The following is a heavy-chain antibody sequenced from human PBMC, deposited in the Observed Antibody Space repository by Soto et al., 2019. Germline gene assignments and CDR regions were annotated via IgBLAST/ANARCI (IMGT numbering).Heavy chain of an antibody. V-gene: IGHV6-1*01. CDR3: ARDLTIFGVVHYYYYYGMDV. D-gene: IGHD3-3*01. CDR1: GDSVSSNSAA. Sequence: SQTLSLTCAISGDSVSSNSAAWNWIRQSPSRGLEWLGRTYYRSKWYNDYAVSVKSRITINPDTSKNQFSLQLNSVTPEDTAVYYCARDLTIFGVVHYYYYYGMDVWGQGTTVTVSS. CDR2: TYYRSKWYN. J-gene: IGHJ6*02.